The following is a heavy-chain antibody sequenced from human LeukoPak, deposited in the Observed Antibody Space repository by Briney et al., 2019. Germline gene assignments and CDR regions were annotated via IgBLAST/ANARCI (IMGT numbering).Heavy chain of an antibody. Sequence: GGSLRLSCEASGFTFSSYWMSWVRQAPGKGLEWVSAISAGGDITFYSDSVRGRFTISRDNSKETLYLQMNSLRAEDTALYYCAKSLFTSAHGSGRAFDIWGQGTMTVSS. CDR1: GFTFSSYW. J-gene: IGHJ3*02. D-gene: IGHD3-10*01. V-gene: IGHV3-23*01. CDR3: AKSLFTSAHGSGRAFDI. CDR2: ISAGGDIT.